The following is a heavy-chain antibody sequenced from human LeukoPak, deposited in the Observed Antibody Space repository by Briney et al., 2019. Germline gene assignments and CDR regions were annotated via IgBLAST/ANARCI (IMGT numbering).Heavy chain of an antibody. V-gene: IGHV1-18*01. J-gene: IGHJ4*02. CDR2: ISGHKGNT. CDR1: GYTFTTYG. Sequence: ASVKVSCKASGYTFTTYGISWLRQAPEQGLEWMGWISGHKGNTIYAQKLQGRVTMNTDTSTSTAYMDLRSLRPDDTAVYYCARDHVPRGDGYNYYEYWGQGTLVTVPS. CDR3: ARDHVPRGDGYNYYEY. D-gene: IGHD5-24*01.